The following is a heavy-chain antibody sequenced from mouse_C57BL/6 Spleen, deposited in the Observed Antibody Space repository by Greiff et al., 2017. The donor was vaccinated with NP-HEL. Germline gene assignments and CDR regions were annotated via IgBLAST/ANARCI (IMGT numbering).Heavy chain of an antibody. CDR2: IDPETGGT. Sequence: QVQLQQSGAELVRPGASVTLSCKASGYSFTDYEMHWVKQTPVHGLEWIGAIDPETGGTAYNQKFKGKAILTADKSSSTAYMELRSLTSEDSAVYYCTRGEGAMDYWGQGTSVTVSS. J-gene: IGHJ4*01. V-gene: IGHV1-15*01. CDR3: TRGEGAMDY. CDR1: GYSFTDYE.